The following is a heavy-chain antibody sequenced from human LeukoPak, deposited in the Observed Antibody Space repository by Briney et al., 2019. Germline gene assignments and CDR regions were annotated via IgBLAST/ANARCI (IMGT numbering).Heavy chain of an antibody. V-gene: IGHV1-69*06. CDR1: GGTFSSYA. CDR2: IIPIFGTA. CDR3: ARQKLSYYFDSSGGGFDI. D-gene: IGHD3-22*01. Sequence: GASVKVSCKASGGTFSSYAISWVRQAPGQGLEWMGGIIPIFGTANYAQKFQGRVTITADKSTSTAYMELSSLRSEDTAVYYCARQKLSYYFDSSGGGFDIWGQGTLVTVSS. J-gene: IGHJ3*02.